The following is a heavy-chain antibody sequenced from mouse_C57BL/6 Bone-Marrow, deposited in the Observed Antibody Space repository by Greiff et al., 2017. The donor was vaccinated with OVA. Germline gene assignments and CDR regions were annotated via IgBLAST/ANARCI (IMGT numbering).Heavy chain of an antibody. CDR3: ASREGPAWFAY. CDR2: IYPRSGNT. V-gene: IGHV1-81*01. J-gene: IGHJ3*01. Sequence: QVQLQQSGAELARPGASVKLSCKASGYTFTSYGISWVKQRTGQGLEWIGEIYPRSGNTYYNEKFKGKATLTADKSSSTAYMELRSLTSEDSAVYFCASREGPAWFAYWGQGTLVTVSA. CDR1: GYTFTSYG.